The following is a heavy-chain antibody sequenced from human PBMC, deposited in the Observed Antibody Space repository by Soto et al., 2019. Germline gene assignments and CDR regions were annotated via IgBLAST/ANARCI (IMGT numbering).Heavy chain of an antibody. CDR2: IIPIFGTA. V-gene: IGHV1-69*13. J-gene: IGHJ4*02. D-gene: IGHD3-3*01. Sequence: ASVKVSCKASGGTFSSYAISWVGQAPGQGLEWMGGIIPIFGTANYAQKFQGRVTITADESTSTAYLELSSLRSEETAVYYCARVDYDFWCGYYPFDYWGQGTLVTVSS. CDR3: ARVDYDFWCGYYPFDY. CDR1: GGTFSSYA.